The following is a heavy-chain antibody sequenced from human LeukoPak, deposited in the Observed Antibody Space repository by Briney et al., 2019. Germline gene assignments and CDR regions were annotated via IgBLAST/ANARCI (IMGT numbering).Heavy chain of an antibody. V-gene: IGHV3-30*02. J-gene: IGHJ4*02. D-gene: IGHD2-2*01. CDR2: IRYDGSNK. CDR3: AKDAIVVVPAEIYFDY. CDR1: GFTFSSYG. Sequence: GGSLRLSCAASGFTFSSYGMHWVRQAPGKGLEWVAFIRYDGSNKYYADSVKGRFTISRDNSKNTLYLQMNSLRAEDTAVYYCAKDAIVVVPAEIYFDYWGQGTLVTVSS.